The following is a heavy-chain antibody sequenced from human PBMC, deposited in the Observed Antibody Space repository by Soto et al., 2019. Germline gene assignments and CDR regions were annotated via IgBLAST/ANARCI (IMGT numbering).Heavy chain of an antibody. CDR2: IYHSGST. V-gene: IGHV4-4*02. Sequence: PSETLSLTCAVSGGSISSSNWWSWVRQPPGKGLEWIGEIYHSGSTNYNPSLKSRVTISVDKSKNQFSLKLSSVTAADTAVYYCARENNLADITGTTGFDYWGQGTLVTVSS. J-gene: IGHJ4*02. CDR3: ARENNLADITGTTGFDY. D-gene: IGHD1-7*01. CDR1: GGSISSSNW.